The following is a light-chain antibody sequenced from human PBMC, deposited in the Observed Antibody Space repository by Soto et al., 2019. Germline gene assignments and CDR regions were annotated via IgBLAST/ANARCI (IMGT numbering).Light chain of an antibody. CDR3: QQYNIYPLT. CDR2: AAS. J-gene: IGKJ4*01. Sequence: DVQMTQSPSSLSASVGDRVTITCRASEDINGWLAWYQQKPGTAPKSLIYAASILQTGVPSRFSGSGSGTDFTLTISSLQPEDSATYYCQQYNIYPLTFGGGNKVEIQ. CDR1: EDINGW. V-gene: IGKV1D-16*01.